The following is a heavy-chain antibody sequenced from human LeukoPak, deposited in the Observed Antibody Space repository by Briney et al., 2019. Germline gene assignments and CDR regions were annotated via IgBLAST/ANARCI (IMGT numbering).Heavy chain of an antibody. J-gene: IGHJ4*02. Sequence: ESLKISCKGSGYSFSSYWIGCVSQMPGKGLEWMGIIYPADSDTRYSPSFQSQVTISADKSISTAYLQWSSVKASDTAMYYCARHPMFSSGSYDFDYWGQGTLVTVSS. D-gene: IGHD6-19*01. CDR3: ARHPMFSSGSYDFDY. CDR2: IYPADSDT. V-gene: IGHV5-51*01. CDR1: GYSFSSYW.